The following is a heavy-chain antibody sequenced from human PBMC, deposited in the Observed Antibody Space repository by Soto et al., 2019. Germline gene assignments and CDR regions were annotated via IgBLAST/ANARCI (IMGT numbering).Heavy chain of an antibody. V-gene: IGHV1-3*01. D-gene: IGHD3-10*01. J-gene: IGHJ4*02. CDR1: GYTFTSYA. CDR2: INAGNSDT. CDR3: ANLGVPVDY. Sequence: ASLKVSCKSSGYTFTSYAMHWVRQAPGQRLEWMGWINAGNSDTKYSQKFQDRVTISRDNSKNTLYLQMDSLRGEDTAVYYCANLGVPVDYWGQGALVTVSS.